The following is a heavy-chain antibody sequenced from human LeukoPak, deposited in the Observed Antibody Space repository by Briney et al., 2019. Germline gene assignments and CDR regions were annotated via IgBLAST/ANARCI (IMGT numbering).Heavy chain of an antibody. J-gene: IGHJ3*02. V-gene: IGHV3-13*01. CDR2: IGTAGDT. CDR3: AREGINSTYGAFDI. Sequence: GGSLRLSCAASGFTFSSYDMHWVRQATGKGLEWVSAIGTAGDTYYPGSVKGRFTISRENAKNSLYLQMNSLRAGDTAVYYCAREGINSTYGAFDIWGQGTMVTVSS. CDR1: GFTFSSYD. D-gene: IGHD1-7*01.